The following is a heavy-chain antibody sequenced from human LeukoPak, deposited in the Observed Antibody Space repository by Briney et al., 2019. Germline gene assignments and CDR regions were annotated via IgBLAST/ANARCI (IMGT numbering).Heavy chain of an antibody. Sequence: GGSLRLSCAASGFTFSSYGMHWVRQAPGKGLEWVAVISYDGSNKYYADSVKGRFTISRDNSKDTLYLQMNSLRAEDTAVYYCAKEYYGSGSYLAWGEHAFDIWGQGTMVTVSS. CDR1: GFTFSSYG. V-gene: IGHV3-30*18. CDR3: AKEYYGSGSYLAWGEHAFDI. D-gene: IGHD3-10*01. CDR2: ISYDGSNK. J-gene: IGHJ3*02.